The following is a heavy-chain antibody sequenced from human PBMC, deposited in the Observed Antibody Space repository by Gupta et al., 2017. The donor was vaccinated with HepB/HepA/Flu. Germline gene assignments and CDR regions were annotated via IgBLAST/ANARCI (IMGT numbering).Heavy chain of an antibody. D-gene: IGHD3-3*01. V-gene: IGHV3-20*04. CDR3: ARDNVDFWSGYYIDY. J-gene: IGHJ4*02. CDR2: INWNGGST. CDR1: GFTFDDYG. Sequence: EVQLVESGGGVVRPGGSLRLSCSASGFTFDDYGMSWVRQAPGKGLEWVSGINWNGGSTGYADSVKGRFTISRDNAKNSLYLQMNSLRAEDTALYYCARDNVDFWSGYYIDYWGQGTLVTVSS.